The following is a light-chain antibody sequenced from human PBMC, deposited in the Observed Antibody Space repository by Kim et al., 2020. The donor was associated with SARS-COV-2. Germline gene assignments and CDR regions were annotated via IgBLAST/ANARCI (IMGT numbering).Light chain of an antibody. J-gene: IGKJ2*01. CDR3: QQRSYWLYT. CDR1: QGVGSY. CDR2: DAS. V-gene: IGKV3-11*01. Sequence: SLYPSERASHSCRARQGVGSYLTWYQQKRSQAPRLLNYDASNRATGIPVRFSGSGSGTDFTLTISTLEPEDFAVYYCQQRSYWLYTFGQGTKLEI.